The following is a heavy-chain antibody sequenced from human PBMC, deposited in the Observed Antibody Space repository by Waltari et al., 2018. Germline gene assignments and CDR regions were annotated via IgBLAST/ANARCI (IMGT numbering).Heavy chain of an antibody. V-gene: IGHV3-21*01. CDR2: ISSSSSYI. CDR1: GFTFSSYS. J-gene: IGHJ4*02. Sequence: EVQLVESGGGLVKPGGSLRLSCASSGFTFSSYSMNWVRRAPGKGLEWVSSISSSSSYIYYADSVKGRFTISRDNAKNSLYLQMNSLRAEDTAVYYCAKRREGVWGHFDYWGQGTLVTVSS. CDR3: AKRREGVWGHFDY. D-gene: IGHD3-10*01.